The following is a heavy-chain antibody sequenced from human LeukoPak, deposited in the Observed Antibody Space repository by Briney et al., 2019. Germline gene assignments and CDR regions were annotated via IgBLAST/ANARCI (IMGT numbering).Heavy chain of an antibody. CDR1: GFTFTNSW. CDR2: IKHDGSEQ. V-gene: IGHV3-7*01. CDR3: AREPGIGYAFDI. J-gene: IGHJ3*02. D-gene: IGHD3-10*01. Sequence: GGSLRLSCVVSGFTFTNSWMTWVRQTPGKGLEWVANIKHDGSEQHYADSVKGRFTISTDNTKNSLYLQMNSLRAEDTAVYYCAREPGIGYAFDIWGQGKMVTVSS.